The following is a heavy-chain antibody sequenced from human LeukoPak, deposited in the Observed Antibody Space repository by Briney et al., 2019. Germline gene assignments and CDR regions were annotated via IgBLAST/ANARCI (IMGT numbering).Heavy chain of an antibody. D-gene: IGHD5-24*01. V-gene: IGHV1-46*01. CDR3: ARDPPTRWLQLSGSPDAFDI. CDR2: INPSGGST. Sequence: ASVKVSCKASGYTFTSYYMHWVRQAPGQGLEWMGIINPSGGSTSYAQKFQGRVTMTRDTSTSTVYMELSSLRSEDTAVYYCARDPPTRWLQLSGSPDAFDIWGQGTMVTVSS. J-gene: IGHJ3*02. CDR1: GYTFTSYY.